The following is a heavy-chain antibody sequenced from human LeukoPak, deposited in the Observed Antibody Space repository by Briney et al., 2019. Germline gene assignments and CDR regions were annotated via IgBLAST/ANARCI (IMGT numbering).Heavy chain of an antibody. Sequence: GGSLRLSCAASGFTFNSYALHWVRQAPGKGLEWVANIKQDGSEKYYVDSVKGRFTISRDNAKNSLYLQMNSLRAEDTAVYYCARGDYFDSWGQGTLVTVSS. CDR2: IKQDGSEK. J-gene: IGHJ4*02. CDR3: ARGDYFDS. V-gene: IGHV3-7*01. CDR1: GFTFNSYA.